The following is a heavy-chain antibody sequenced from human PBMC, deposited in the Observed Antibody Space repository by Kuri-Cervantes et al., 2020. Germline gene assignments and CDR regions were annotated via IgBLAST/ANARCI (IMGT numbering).Heavy chain of an antibody. Sequence: GESLKISCAASGFTFSSYGMHWVRQAPGKGLDWVSSINSDNTYIHYTNSVKGQFTISRDNAKNSLYLQMNSLRAEDTAVYYCARDPVGATTGAPLYWGQGTLVTVSS. V-gene: IGHV3-21*01. CDR3: ARDPVGATTGAPLY. CDR2: INSDNTYI. D-gene: IGHD1-26*01. CDR1: GFTFSSYG. J-gene: IGHJ4*02.